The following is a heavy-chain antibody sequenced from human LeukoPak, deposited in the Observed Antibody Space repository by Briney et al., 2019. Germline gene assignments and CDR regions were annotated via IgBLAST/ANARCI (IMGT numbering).Heavy chain of an antibody. CDR1: GGSISSGGYS. V-gene: IGHV4-30-2*01. Sequence: SQTLSLTCAVSGGSISSGGYSWSWIRQPPGKGLEWIGYIYHSGSTYYNPSLKSRVTISVDRSKNQFSLKLSSVTAADTAVYYCARDYGGEYFQHWGQGTLVTVS. D-gene: IGHD4-23*01. CDR3: ARDYGGEYFQH. CDR2: IYHSGST. J-gene: IGHJ1*01.